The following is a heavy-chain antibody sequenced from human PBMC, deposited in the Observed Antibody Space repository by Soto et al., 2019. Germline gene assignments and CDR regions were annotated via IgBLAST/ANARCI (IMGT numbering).Heavy chain of an antibody. D-gene: IGHD3-22*01. V-gene: IGHV4-31*03. Sequence: QVQLQESGPGLVKPSQTLSLTCTVSGGSISDGYYWSWIRQHPGKGLEWIRSISDSGSTSYNPSLKSRLTISVDTSKNQFSLNLRSVTAADTAVYYCARRDRSGFSYWLDTWGQGTLVTVSS. CDR2: ISDSGST. CDR3: ARRDRSGFSYWLDT. J-gene: IGHJ5*02. CDR1: GGSISDGYY.